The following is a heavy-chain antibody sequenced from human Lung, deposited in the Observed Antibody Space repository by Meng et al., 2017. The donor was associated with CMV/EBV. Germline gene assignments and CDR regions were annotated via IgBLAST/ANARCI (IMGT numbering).Heavy chain of an antibody. V-gene: IGHV3-74*01. J-gene: IGHJ4*02. CDR2: IDFDGSRT. CDR3: AREMVRAYSVDY. CDR1: GFSFSTYW. Sequence: GGSLRLSCAASGFSFSTYWMQWVRRAPGKGLEWVSRIDFDGSRTTYADAVKGRFTISRDNAKNTPYLQMNSLRVEDTAVYYCAREMVRAYSVDYWGQGTLVTVSS. D-gene: IGHD3-10*01.